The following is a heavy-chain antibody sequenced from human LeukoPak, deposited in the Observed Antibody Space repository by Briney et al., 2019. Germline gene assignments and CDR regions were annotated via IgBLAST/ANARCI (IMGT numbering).Heavy chain of an antibody. V-gene: IGHV3-30*03. CDR1: GFTFSSYG. CDR2: ISYDGNNK. CDR3: ASLPPNDSSGYYLPD. D-gene: IGHD3-22*01. J-gene: IGHJ4*02. Sequence: GGSLRLSCAVSGFTFSSYGMHWVRQAPGRGLEWVAVISYDGNNKYYADSVKGRFTISRDNSKNTLYLQMNSLRAEDTAVYYCASLPPNDSSGYYLPDWGQGTLVTVSS.